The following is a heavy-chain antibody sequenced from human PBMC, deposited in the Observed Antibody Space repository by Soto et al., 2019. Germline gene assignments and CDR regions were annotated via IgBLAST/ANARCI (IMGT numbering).Heavy chain of an antibody. D-gene: IGHD3-10*01. CDR3: AREILLWFGESNWFDP. V-gene: IGHV3-72*01. CDR2: TRNKANSYTT. CDR1: GFPFSDHY. J-gene: IGHJ5*02. Sequence: PGGSLRLSCAASGFPFSDHYMDWVRQAPGKGLEWVGRTRNKANSYTTEYAASVKGRFTISRDDSKNSLYLQMNSLKTEDTAVYYCAREILLWFGESNWFDPWGQGTLVTVSS.